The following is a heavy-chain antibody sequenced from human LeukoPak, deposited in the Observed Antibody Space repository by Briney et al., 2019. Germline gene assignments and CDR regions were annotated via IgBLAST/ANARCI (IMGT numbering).Heavy chain of an antibody. D-gene: IGHD1-26*01. V-gene: IGHV3-64*01. J-gene: IGHJ3*02. CDR1: GFTFSTYG. Sequence: GGSLRLSCAASGFTFSTYGMHWVRQAPGKGLEYVSAISSNGGSTYYANSVKGRFTISRDNSKNTLYLQMGSLRAEDMAVYYCASLCIVSTGCAFDIWGPGTMVTVSS. CDR3: ASLCIVSTGCAFDI. CDR2: ISSNGGST.